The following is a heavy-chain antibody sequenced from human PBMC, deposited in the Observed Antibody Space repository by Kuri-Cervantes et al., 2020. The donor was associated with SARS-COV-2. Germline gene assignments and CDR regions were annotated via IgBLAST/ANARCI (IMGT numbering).Heavy chain of an antibody. V-gene: IGHV3-21*04. CDR3: AKCRVVPAQRGLYYMDV. CDR1: GFTFSSYS. J-gene: IGHJ6*03. D-gene: IGHD2-2*01. CDR2: ISSSSSYI. Sequence: GESLKISCAASGFTFSSYSMNWVRQAPGKGLEWVSSISSSSSYIYYADSVKGRFTISRDNAKNSLYLQMNSLRAEDTAVYYCAKCRVVPAQRGLYYMDVWGKGTTITVSS.